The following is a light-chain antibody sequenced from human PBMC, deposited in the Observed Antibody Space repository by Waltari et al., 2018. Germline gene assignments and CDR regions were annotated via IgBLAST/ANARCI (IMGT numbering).Light chain of an antibody. V-gene: IGKV1-27*01. CDR2: AAS. CDR3: QKYDSALT. Sequence: DIQMTQSPSSLSASVGDRVTITCRASQGISNSLAWYQQKPGKVPKLLIYAASTLQSGVPSRFSGSGSGTDFTLTISSLQPEDVATYYCQKYDSALTFGGGTKVEI. J-gene: IGKJ4*01. CDR1: QGISNS.